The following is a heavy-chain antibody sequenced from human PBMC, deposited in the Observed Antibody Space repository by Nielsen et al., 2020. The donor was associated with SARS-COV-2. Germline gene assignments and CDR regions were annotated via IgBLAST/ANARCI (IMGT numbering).Heavy chain of an antibody. CDR1: GFTFSSYW. D-gene: IGHD1-26*01. J-gene: IGHJ4*02. Sequence: GESLKISCAASGFTFSSYWMSWVRQAPGKGLEWVANIKQDGSEKYYVDSVKGRFTISRDNAKNSLYLQMNSLRAEDTAVYYCASGNSGSYPLDYWGQGTLVTVSS. V-gene: IGHV3-7*05. CDR2: IKQDGSEK. CDR3: ASGNSGSYPLDY.